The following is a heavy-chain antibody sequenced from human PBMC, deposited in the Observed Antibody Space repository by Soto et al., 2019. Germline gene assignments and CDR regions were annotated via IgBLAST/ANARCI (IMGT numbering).Heavy chain of an antibody. Sequence: EVQLVESGGALVQPGGSLRLSCAASGFTFSSYWMSWFRQAPGKGLEWVANMNQDGSERYYGDSMEGRFTTSRDNARNSLYLQMNCLRVEDTAVYYCAKNRVETTRVKAPEFWGQGTLVTVSS. CDR2: MNQDGSER. J-gene: IGHJ4*02. CDR1: GFTFSSYW. CDR3: AKNRVETTRVKAPEF. D-gene: IGHD1-7*01. V-gene: IGHV3-7*03.